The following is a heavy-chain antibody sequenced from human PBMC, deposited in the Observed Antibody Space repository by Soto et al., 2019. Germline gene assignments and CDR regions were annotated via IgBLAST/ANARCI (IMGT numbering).Heavy chain of an antibody. CDR3: AREGRGKKAGYNGLVSLGY. Sequence: QVQLVQSGAEVKTPGSSLKVSCKVSGSRFSNYVISWVRQAPGHGLEWLGRIIPIFNSTTYAQSFQGRVTITAENSTSTASLALSSVRSDDTAVYYCAREGRGKKAGYNGLVSLGYWGQGTQVTVSS. J-gene: IGHJ4*02. V-gene: IGHV1-69*06. CDR1: GSRFSNYV. CDR2: IIPIFNST. D-gene: IGHD2-2*02.